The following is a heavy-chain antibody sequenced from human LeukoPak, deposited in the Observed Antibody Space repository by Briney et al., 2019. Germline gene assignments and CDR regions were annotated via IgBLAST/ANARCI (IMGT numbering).Heavy chain of an antibody. Sequence: SETLSLTCNVSGGSMSNIYYWGWFRQPPGKGLEWIGNIFYSGITYSNPSLRSRVTIAIDTSKSQFSLKLTSLTAADTAVYYCARMALYGLDVWGQGTTVTVSS. D-gene: IGHD5-24*01. CDR1: GGSMSNIYY. J-gene: IGHJ6*02. CDR3: ARMALYGLDV. CDR2: IFYSGIT. V-gene: IGHV4-39*01.